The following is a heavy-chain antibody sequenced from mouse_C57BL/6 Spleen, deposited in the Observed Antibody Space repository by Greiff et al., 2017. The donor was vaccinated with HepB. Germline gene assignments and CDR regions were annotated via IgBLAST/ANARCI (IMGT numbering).Heavy chain of an antibody. J-gene: IGHJ3*01. V-gene: IGHV1-15*01. CDR3: SYGYDGFAY. CDR2: IDPETGGT. Sequence: QVQLKESGAELVRPGASVTLSCKASGYTFTDYEMHWVKQTPVHGLEWIGAIDPETGGTAYNQKFKGKAILTADKSSSTAYMELRSLTSEDSAVYYCSYGYDGFAYWGQGTLVTVSA. D-gene: IGHD2-2*01. CDR1: GYTFTDYE.